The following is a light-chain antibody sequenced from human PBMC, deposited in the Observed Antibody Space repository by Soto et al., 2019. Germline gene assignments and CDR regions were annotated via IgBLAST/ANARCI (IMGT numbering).Light chain of an antibody. CDR1: QSVNLN. CDR2: GES. J-gene: IGKJ3*01. Sequence: EIMMKQSPGTLSVSPGEGATLSCTASQSVNLNLAWYQQKPGQPPRLLLYGESTRATGIPGRFRGSVSGTEFTLTISSLQSEDSSVYYCHQYNSWPRGTFGPGTKMEIK. V-gene: IGKV3-15*01. CDR3: HQYNSWPRGT.